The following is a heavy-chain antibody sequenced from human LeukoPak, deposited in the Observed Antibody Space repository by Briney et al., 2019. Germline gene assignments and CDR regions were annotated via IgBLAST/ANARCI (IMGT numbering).Heavy chain of an antibody. V-gene: IGHV3-74*01. CDR3: GTGNGHAFDI. CDR1: GFSFSSYW. CDR2: IKSDGSST. J-gene: IGHJ3*02. D-gene: IGHD3-10*01. Sequence: GGSLRLSCAASGFSFSSYWMHWVRQPPGKGLVWISSIKSDGSSTNYADSVKGGLTISRDNARNTLYLQMNSLRTEETAVYYCGTGNGHAFDIWGQGTMVTVSA.